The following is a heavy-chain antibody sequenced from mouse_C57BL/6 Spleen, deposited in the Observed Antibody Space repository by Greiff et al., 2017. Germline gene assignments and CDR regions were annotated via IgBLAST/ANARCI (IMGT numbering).Heavy chain of an antibody. D-gene: IGHD2-3*01. Sequence: VHVKQPGAELVKPGASVKMSCKASGYTFTSYVMHWVKQKPGQGLEWIGYIYPYNDGTKYNEKFKGKATLTSDKSSSTAYMELSSLTSEDSAVYYCARWGWLLGWYFDVWGTGTTVTVSS. V-gene: IGHV1-14*01. CDR3: ARWGWLLGWYFDV. CDR2: IYPYNDGT. J-gene: IGHJ1*03. CDR1: GYTFTSYV.